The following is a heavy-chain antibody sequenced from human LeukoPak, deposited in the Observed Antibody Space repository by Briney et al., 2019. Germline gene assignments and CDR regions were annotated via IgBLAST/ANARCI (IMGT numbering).Heavy chain of an antibody. CDR3: AKGRYDSSGFNWAA. CDR1: GFTFSDYY. D-gene: IGHD3-22*01. Sequence: GGSLRLSCAASGFTFSDYYMSWIRQAPGKGLEWVSYISSSSSYTNYADSVKGRFTISRDNAKNSLYLQMNSLRAEDTAVYYCAKGRYDSSGFNWAAWGQGTLVTVSS. V-gene: IGHV3-11*06. CDR2: ISSSSSYT. J-gene: IGHJ4*02.